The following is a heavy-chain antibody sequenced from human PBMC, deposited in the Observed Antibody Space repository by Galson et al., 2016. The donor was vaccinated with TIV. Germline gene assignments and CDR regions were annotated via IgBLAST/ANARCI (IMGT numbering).Heavy chain of an antibody. D-gene: IGHD3-10*01. CDR2: IRAYTGNT. Sequence: SVKVSCKASGYTFTSFGVSWVRLAPGQGLEWMGCIRAYTGNTNYAQKFQGRFTLTTDTSTSTAYMDLRSLRYDDTAVYYCARSLVQGVVSYYSGMDVWGQGTTVTVSS. CDR3: ARSLVQGVVSYYSGMDV. CDR1: GYTFTSFG. J-gene: IGHJ6*02. V-gene: IGHV1-18*01.